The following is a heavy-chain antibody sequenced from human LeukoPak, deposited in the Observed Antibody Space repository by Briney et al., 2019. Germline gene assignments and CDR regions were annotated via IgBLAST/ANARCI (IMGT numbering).Heavy chain of an antibody. CDR1: GGSFSGYY. CDR3: ARGRTRYCSGGSCYSYFQH. Sequence: PSETLSLTCAVYGGSFSGYYWSWIRQPPGKGLEWIGEINHSGSTNYNPSLKSRVTISVDTSKNQFSLKLSSVTAADTAVYYCARGRTRYCSGGSCYSYFQHWGQGTLVTVSS. J-gene: IGHJ1*01. V-gene: IGHV4-34*01. D-gene: IGHD2-15*01. CDR2: INHSGST.